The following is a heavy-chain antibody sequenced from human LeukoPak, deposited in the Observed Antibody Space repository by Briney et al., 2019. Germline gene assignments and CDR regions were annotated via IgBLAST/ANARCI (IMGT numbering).Heavy chain of an antibody. CDR3: ARSYGSGSYSYYFDY. Sequence: SQTLSLTCAVSGGSISSGCYSWSWIRQPPGKGLEWIGYIYHSGSTYYNPSLKSRVTISVDRSKNQFSLKLSSVTAADTAVYYCARSYGSGSYSYYFDYWGQGTLVTVSS. CDR1: GGSISSGCYS. J-gene: IGHJ4*02. CDR2: IYHSGST. D-gene: IGHD3-10*01. V-gene: IGHV4-30-2*01.